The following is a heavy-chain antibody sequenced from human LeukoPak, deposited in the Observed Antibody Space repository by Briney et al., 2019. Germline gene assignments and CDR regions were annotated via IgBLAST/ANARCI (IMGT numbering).Heavy chain of an antibody. CDR3: ARVQWALAGRYYYYMDV. V-gene: IGHV3-64*01. CDR2: ISSNGGST. Sequence: GGALRLSCAASGFTFSSYAMHWVRQAPGKGLEYVSAISSNGGSTYYANSVKGRFTISRDNSKNTLYLQMGSLRAEDMAVYYCARVQWALAGRYYYYMDVWGKGTTVTISS. D-gene: IGHD6-19*01. J-gene: IGHJ6*03. CDR1: GFTFSSYA.